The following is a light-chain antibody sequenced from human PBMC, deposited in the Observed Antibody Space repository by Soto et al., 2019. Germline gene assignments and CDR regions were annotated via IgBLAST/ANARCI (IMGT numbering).Light chain of an antibody. V-gene: IGLV1-40*01. CDR1: SSNIGAGYD. CDR2: GNS. CDR3: QSYDSSLSGSVE. J-gene: IGLJ2*01. Sequence: VVTQPPSVSGAPGQRVTISCTGSSSNIGAGYDVHWYQQLPGTAPKLLIYGNSNRPSGVPDRFSGSKSGTSASLAITGLQAEDEADYYCQSYDSSLSGSVEFGGGTKLTVL.